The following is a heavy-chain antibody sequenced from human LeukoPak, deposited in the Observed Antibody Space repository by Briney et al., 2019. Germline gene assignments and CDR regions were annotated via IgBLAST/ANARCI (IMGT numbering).Heavy chain of an antibody. CDR3: AKSYYYDTSGYYPFDY. CDR1: GFTFSSYA. V-gene: IGHV3-23*01. J-gene: IGHJ4*02. CDR2: IRGSGGNT. Sequence: GGSLRLSCAASGFTFSSYAMSWVRQAPGKGLEWVSVIRGSGGNTFYADSVKGRFTISRDNSKNTLYLQMNSLRAEDTAVYYCAKSYYYDTSGYYPFDYWGQGTLVTVPS. D-gene: IGHD3-22*01.